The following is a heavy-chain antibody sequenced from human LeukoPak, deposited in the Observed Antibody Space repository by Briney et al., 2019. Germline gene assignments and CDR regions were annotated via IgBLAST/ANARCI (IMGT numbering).Heavy chain of an antibody. CDR3: ARDRYYYDSSSYYSAFET. CDR1: GDSISSYY. J-gene: IGHJ3*02. Sequence: SETLSLTCTVSGDSISSYYWSWIRQPPGKGLEWIGYIYYTGSTNYNPSLKSRVTMSVDTSKNQFSLKLTSVTAADTAVYYCARDRYYYDSSSYYSAFETWGQGTMVTVSS. D-gene: IGHD3-22*01. V-gene: IGHV4-59*12. CDR2: IYYTGST.